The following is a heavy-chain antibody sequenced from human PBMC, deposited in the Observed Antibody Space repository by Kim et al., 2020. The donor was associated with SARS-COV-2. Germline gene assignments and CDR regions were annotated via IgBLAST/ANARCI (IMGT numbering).Heavy chain of an antibody. Sequence: GGSLRLSCAASGFTFSSYAMSWVRQAPGKGLEWVSAISGSGGSTYYAGSVKGRFTISRDNSKNTMYLQMNSLRAEDTAVYYCAKVSGNDYGDQLDYWGQGPLVTVSS. CDR1: GFTFSSYA. D-gene: IGHD4-17*01. CDR3: AKVSGNDYGDQLDY. V-gene: IGHV3-23*01. J-gene: IGHJ4*02. CDR2: ISGSGGST.